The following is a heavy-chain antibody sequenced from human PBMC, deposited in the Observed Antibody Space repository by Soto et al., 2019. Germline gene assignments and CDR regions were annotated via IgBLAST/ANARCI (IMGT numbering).Heavy chain of an antibody. V-gene: IGHV1-18*01. J-gene: IGHJ1*01. CDR3: ARDIAAAHWPWDFQH. CDR2: ISAYNGNT. D-gene: IGHD6-13*01. Sequence: ASVKVSCKASGYTFTSYGISWVRQAPGQGLEWMGWISAYNGNTNYAQKLQGRVTMTTDTSTSTAYMELRSLRSDDTAVYYCARDIAAAHWPWDFQHWGQGTLVTVSS. CDR1: GYTFTSYG.